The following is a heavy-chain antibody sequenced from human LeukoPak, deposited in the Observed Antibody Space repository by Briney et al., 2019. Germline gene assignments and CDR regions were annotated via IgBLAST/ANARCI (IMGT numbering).Heavy chain of an antibody. CDR2: INPNSGGT. Sequence: ASVKVSCAASRYTFTGYYMHWVRQAPRQGLEWMGWINPNSGGTNYAQKFQGRVTMTRDTSISTAYMELSRLRSDDTAVYYCARDRVGNHKARGGVNWFDPWGRGTLVTVSS. J-gene: IGHJ5*02. CDR1: RYTFTGYY. D-gene: IGHD1-14*01. CDR3: ARDRVGNHKARGGVNWFDP. V-gene: IGHV1-2*02.